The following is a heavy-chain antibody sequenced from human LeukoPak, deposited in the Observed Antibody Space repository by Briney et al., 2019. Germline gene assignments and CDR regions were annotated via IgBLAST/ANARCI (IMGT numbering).Heavy chain of an antibody. Sequence: TSETLSLTCTVSGSSMSSDYYWGWIRQPPGKGLEWIGSISDSGSAYYNPSLKSRVVISVDPSEKQFSLKLSSVTASDTAIYYCARPYRGYDAFDIWGQGTMVTVSS. CDR1: GSSMSSDYY. CDR2: ISDSGSA. D-gene: IGHD3-22*01. J-gene: IGHJ3*02. V-gene: IGHV4-38-2*02. CDR3: ARPYRGYDAFDI.